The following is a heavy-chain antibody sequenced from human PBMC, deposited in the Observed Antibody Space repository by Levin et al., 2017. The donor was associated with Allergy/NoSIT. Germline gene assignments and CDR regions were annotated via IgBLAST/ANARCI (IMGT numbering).Heavy chain of an antibody. J-gene: IGHJ3*02. V-gene: IGHV3-48*01. CDR1: GFIFSSYS. CDR3: ASSSIAVAGTGAFDI. D-gene: IGHD6-19*01. Sequence: GGSLRLSCAASGFIFSSYSMNWVRQAPGKGLEWVSYISSSSSIIYYADSVKGRFTISRDNAKNSLYLQMNSLRVEDTAVYYCASSSIAVAGTGAFDIWGRGTMVTVSS. CDR2: ISSSSSII.